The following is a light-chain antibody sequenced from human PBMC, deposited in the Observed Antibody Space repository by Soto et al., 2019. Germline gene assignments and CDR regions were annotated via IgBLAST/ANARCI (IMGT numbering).Light chain of an antibody. CDR2: GAS. Sequence: ETVMTQSPAALSVSPGETATLSCRASQSFTNSLAWYQQKPGQAPRLLIYGASTRATGIPARFSGSGSGTEFTLTISNLQSEDFAVYYCQQYNNWPRTFGQGTKVDIK. CDR3: QQYNNWPRT. CDR1: QSFTNS. J-gene: IGKJ1*01. V-gene: IGKV3-15*01.